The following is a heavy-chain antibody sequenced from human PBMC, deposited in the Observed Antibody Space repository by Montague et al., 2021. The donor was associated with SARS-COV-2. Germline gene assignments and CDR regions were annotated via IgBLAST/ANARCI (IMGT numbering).Heavy chain of an antibody. CDR3: ARHERQWLRLYPYYFDY. D-gene: IGHD5-12*01. V-gene: IGHV4-39*01. CDR1: GDSISSGYFY. CDR2: IHYSGIT. Sequence: ETLSLTCTVSGDSISSGYFYWGWIRQPPGKGLEWVGTIHYSGITYYNPPLKSRVTISVDTSKNQFSLKLSSVTAADTAVYYCARHERQWLRLYPYYFDYWGQGTLVTVSS. J-gene: IGHJ4*02.